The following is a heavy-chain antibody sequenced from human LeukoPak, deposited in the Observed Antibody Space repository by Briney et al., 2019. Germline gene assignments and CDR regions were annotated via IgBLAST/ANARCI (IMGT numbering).Heavy chain of an antibody. CDR2: ISSSGSTI. CDR3: ARAPGSYGVR. J-gene: IGHJ4*02. CDR1: GFTFSSYE. V-gene: IGHV3-48*03. Sequence: PGGSLRLSCAASGFTFSSYEMNWVRQAPGKGLEWVSYISSSGSTICYADSVKGRFTISRDNAKNSLYLQMNSLRVEDTAVYYCARAPGSYGVRWGQGTLVTVSS. D-gene: IGHD4-17*01.